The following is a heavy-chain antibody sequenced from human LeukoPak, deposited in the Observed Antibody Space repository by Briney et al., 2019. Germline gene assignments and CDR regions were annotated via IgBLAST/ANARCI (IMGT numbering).Heavy chain of an antibody. CDR2: INPNSGGT. D-gene: IGHD2-2*01. V-gene: IGHV1-2*07. Sequence: ASVKVSCKASQYTFTGYYIHWVRQAPGQGLEWLGWINPNSGGTNYAHKFQGRVTMTRDTSISTAYMELSRLRSDDTAVYYCARGDIVVVPASVGGFDYWGQGTLVTVSS. CDR3: ARGDIVVVPASVGGFDY. J-gene: IGHJ4*02. CDR1: QYTFTGYY.